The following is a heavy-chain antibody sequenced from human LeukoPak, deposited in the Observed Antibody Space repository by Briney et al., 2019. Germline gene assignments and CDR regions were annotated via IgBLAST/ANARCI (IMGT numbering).Heavy chain of an antibody. V-gene: IGHV5-51*01. CDR3: ARPIATVTMYWYFDL. D-gene: IGHD4-17*01. Sequence: GESLKISCKGSGYSFTSYWIGWVRQMPGKGLEWMGIIYPGDSDTTYSPSFQGQVTISADKSITTAYLQWSSLKASDTAIYYCARPIATVTMYWYFDLWGRGTLVTVSS. CDR1: GYSFTSYW. CDR2: IYPGDSDT. J-gene: IGHJ2*01.